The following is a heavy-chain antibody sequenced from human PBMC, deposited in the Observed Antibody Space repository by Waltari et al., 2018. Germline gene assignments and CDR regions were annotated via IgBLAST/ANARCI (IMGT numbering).Heavy chain of an antibody. V-gene: IGHV4-34*01. CDR3: AREGEGYYDFWSGDNWFDP. D-gene: IGHD3-3*01. J-gene: IGHJ5*02. CDR2: INHSGST. Sequence: WSWIRQPPGKGLEWIGEINHSGSTNYNPSLKSRVTISVDTSKNQFSLKLSSVTAADTAVYYCAREGEGYYDFWSGDNWFDPWGQGTLVTVSS.